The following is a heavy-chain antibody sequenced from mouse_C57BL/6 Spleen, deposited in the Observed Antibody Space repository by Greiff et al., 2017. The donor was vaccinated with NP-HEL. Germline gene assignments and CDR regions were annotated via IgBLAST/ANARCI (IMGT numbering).Heavy chain of an antibody. Sequence: ESGPGLVKPSQSLSLTCSVTGYSITSGYYWNWIRQFPGNKLEWMGYISYDGSNNYNPSLKNRISITRDTSKNQFFLKLNSVTTEDTATYYCARDYGPYYFDYWGQGTTLTVSS. J-gene: IGHJ2*01. CDR3: ARDYGPYYFDY. D-gene: IGHD1-1*01. V-gene: IGHV3-6*01. CDR2: ISYDGSN. CDR1: GYSITSGYY.